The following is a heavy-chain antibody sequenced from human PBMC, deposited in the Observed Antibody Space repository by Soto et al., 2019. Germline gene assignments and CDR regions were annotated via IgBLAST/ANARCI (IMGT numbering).Heavy chain of an antibody. CDR3: ANETEAWELPIGGFDY. D-gene: IGHD1-26*01. Sequence: EVQLLESGGGLVQPGGSLRLSCAASGFTFSSYAMSWVRQAPGKGLEWVSAISGSGGSTYYADSVKGRFTISRDNSKNTLYLQMNSLRAEDTAVYYCANETEAWELPIGGFDYRGQGTLVTVSS. J-gene: IGHJ4*02. CDR2: ISGSGGST. V-gene: IGHV3-23*01. CDR1: GFTFSSYA.